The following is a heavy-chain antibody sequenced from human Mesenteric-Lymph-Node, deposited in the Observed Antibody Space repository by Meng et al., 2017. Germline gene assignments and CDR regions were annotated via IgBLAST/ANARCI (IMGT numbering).Heavy chain of an antibody. V-gene: IGHV1-2*02. D-gene: IGHD6-13*01. CDR2: IKPSSGGP. CDR1: GYTFTGYY. Sequence: SVKVSRKAPGYTFTGYYMHWVRQAPGQALEWMGWIKPSSGGPNYAQKFQGRVTMTTDSSISTAYMELTGLRSDDAAVYYCARAHTTSWYYFEYWGQGTLVTVSS. J-gene: IGHJ4*02. CDR3: ARAHTTSWYYFEY.